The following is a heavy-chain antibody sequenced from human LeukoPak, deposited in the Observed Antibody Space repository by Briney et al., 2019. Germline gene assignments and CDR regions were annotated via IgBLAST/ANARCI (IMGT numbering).Heavy chain of an antibody. V-gene: IGHV3-11*04. Sequence: GSLRLSCAASGFTFSDYYMSWFRQAPGKGLEWVSYISDSGSAISYADSVKGRFTISRDNAKNSLYLQMNSLRVEDTAVYYCARGPRYNWNSNYFPFDHWGQGTLVTVSS. CDR1: GFTFSDYY. CDR2: ISDSGSAI. CDR3: ARGPRYNWNSNYFPFDH. D-gene: IGHD1-7*01. J-gene: IGHJ5*02.